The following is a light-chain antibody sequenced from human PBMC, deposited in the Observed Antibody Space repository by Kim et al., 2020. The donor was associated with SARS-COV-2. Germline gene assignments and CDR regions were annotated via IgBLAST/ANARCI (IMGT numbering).Light chain of an antibody. V-gene: IGLV2-8*01. Sequence: GQSVTISCPGTSNDLIFYNYVSWYQQHPGTAPKLIVFDVTKRPSGVPDRFSGSKSGSTASLTVSGLQADDEADYYCSSYAGGAYIQFGGGTQLTVL. J-gene: IGLJ3*02. CDR1: SNDLIFYNY. CDR2: DVT. CDR3: SSYAGGAYIQ.